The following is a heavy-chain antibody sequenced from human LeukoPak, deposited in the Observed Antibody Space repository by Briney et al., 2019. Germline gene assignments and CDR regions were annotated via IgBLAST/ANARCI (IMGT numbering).Heavy chain of an antibody. J-gene: IGHJ4*02. CDR2: INHSGST. V-gene: IGHV4-34*01. CDR1: GGSFSGYY. D-gene: IGHD6-13*01. CDR3: ARNSSSPDY. Sequence: PSGTLSLTCAVYGGSFSGYYWSWIRQPPGKGLEWIGEINHSGSTNYNPSLKSRVTISIDTSKNQFSLKLTSVTAADTAVYYCARNSSSPDYWGQGTRVTVSS.